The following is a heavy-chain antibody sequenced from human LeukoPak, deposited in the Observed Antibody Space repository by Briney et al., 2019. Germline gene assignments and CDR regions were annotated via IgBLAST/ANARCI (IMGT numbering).Heavy chain of an antibody. J-gene: IGHJ4*02. D-gene: IGHD6-19*01. CDR2: ISYDGSNK. CDR1: GFTFSSYA. CDR3: AKDGHCPDVCTTKIVVAGYVDF. V-gene: IGHV3-30*04. Sequence: GGSLRLSCAASGFTFSSYAMHWVRQAPGKGLEWVAVISYDGSNKYYADSVKGRFTISRDNSKNTLYLQMNSLRAEDTAVYYCAKDGHCPDVCTTKIVVAGYVDFWGQGTLVTVSS.